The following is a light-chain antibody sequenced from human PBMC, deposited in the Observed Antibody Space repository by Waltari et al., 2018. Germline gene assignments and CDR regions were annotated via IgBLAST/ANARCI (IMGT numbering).Light chain of an antibody. CDR3: YSTDFSGHDRV. Sequence: SYELTQPPSVSVSPGQTARLTCSGDALSKKYAYWYQQKSGQAPVLVIYEDIKRPTGIPERFSGSNSGTTATLTISGAHVDDEADYYCYSTDFSGHDRVFGGGTKLTIL. CDR1: ALSKKY. V-gene: IGLV3-10*01. CDR2: EDI. J-gene: IGLJ3*02.